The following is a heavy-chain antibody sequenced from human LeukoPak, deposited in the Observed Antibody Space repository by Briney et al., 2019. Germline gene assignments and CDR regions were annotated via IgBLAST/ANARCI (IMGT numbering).Heavy chain of an antibody. D-gene: IGHD3-3*01. J-gene: IGHJ3*01. Sequence: GGSLRLSCAASGFTFSNYWMSWVRQAPGKGLEWVANIKPDGSDKYCVDSVKGRFSISRDNVRNVLYLQMNNLRAGDTALYYCARGDFWSGDYTDAFDVWGQGTMVTVSA. CDR3: ARGDFWSGDYTDAFDV. V-gene: IGHV3-7*04. CDR1: GFTFSNYW. CDR2: IKPDGSDK.